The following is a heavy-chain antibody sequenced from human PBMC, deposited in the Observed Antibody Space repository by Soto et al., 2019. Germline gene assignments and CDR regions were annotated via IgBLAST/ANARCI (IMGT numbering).Heavy chain of an antibody. J-gene: IGHJ4*02. CDR3: ARDYYSSGYPRYYFDY. V-gene: IGHV1-2*04. Sequence: ASVKVSCKASGYTFTSYGISWVRQAPGQGLEWMGWINPNSGGTNYAQKFQGWVTMTRDTSISTAYMELSRLRSDDTAVYYCARDYYSSGYPRYYFDYWGQGTLVTVSS. D-gene: IGHD3-22*01. CDR2: INPNSGGT. CDR1: GYTFTSYG.